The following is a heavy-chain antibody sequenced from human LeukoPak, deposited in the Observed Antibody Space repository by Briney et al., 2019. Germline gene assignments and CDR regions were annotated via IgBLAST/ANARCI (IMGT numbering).Heavy chain of an antibody. CDR2: INHSGST. J-gene: IGHJ4*02. CDR1: GGSFSGYY. D-gene: IGHD3-16*01. CDR3: ARDRPITPFDY. V-gene: IGHV4-34*01. Sequence: SSETLSLTCAVYGGSFSGYYWSWIRQPPGKGLEWIGEINHSGSTNYNPSLKSRVTISVDTSKNQFSLKLSSVTAADTAVYYCARDRPITPFDYWGQGTLVTVSS.